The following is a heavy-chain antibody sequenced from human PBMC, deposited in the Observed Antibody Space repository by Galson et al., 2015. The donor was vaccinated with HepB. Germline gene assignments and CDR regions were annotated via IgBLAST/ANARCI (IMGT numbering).Heavy chain of an antibody. D-gene: IGHD2-21*01. CDR2: LYSGGTT. Sequence: SLRLSCAASGVTVSSNYMTWVRQGPGKGLEWVSVLYSGGTTVYADSVKGSFTISRDNSKNTLYPQMVSRRAEDSAVYYCAGGRVNTFDLDCWGQGTLVTVSS. V-gene: IGHV3-66*01. J-gene: IGHJ4*02. CDR3: AGGRVNTFDLDC. CDR1: GVTVSSNY.